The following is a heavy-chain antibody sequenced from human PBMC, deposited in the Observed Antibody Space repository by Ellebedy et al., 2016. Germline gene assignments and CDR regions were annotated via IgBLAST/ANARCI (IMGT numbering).Heavy chain of an antibody. CDR3: YYGHYSAS. CDR2: ITSSSSYI. CDR1: GFTLSDYS. D-gene: IGHD4-17*01. V-gene: IGHV3-21*01. J-gene: IGHJ4*02. Sequence: GESLKISCAASGFTLSDYSMNWVRQAPGKGLEWVSSITSSSSYIFYADSVKGRFTISRDNAKNSLYLQMNSLRAEDTAVYYCYYGHYSASWGQGTLVTVSS.